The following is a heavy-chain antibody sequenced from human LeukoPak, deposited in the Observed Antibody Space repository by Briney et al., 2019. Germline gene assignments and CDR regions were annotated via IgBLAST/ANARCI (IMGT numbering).Heavy chain of an antibody. CDR2: INPNSGGT. CDR3: ARGLSGSGSYYY. J-gene: IGHJ4*02. CDR1: GYTFTGYY. V-gene: IGHV1-2*02. D-gene: IGHD3-10*01. Sequence: GSVKVSCKASGYTFTGYYMHWVRQAPGQGLEWMGWINPNSGGTNYAQKFQGRVTMTRDTSISTAYMELSRLRSDDTAVYYCARGLSGSGSYYYWGQGTLVTVSS.